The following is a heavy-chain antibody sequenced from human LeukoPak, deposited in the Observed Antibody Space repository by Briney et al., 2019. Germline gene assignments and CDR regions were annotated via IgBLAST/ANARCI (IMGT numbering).Heavy chain of an antibody. Sequence: PGGSLRLSCAASGFTFSSYAMSWVRQAPGKGLECISGFSGSGGSTYYADSVKGRFTISRDNSKNTLYLQMNSLRAEDAAVYYCVKSGYNRFDYWGQGALVTVSS. CDR2: FSGSGGST. V-gene: IGHV3-23*01. J-gene: IGHJ4*02. CDR3: VKSGYNRFDY. D-gene: IGHD5-24*01. CDR1: GFTFSSYA.